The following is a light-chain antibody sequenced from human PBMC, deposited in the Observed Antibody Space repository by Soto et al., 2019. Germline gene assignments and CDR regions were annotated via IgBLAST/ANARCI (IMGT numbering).Light chain of an antibody. CDR2: AAS. J-gene: IGKJ1*01. CDR1: QGISSY. CDR3: LQYYSYPRT. Sequence: AIRMTQSPSSFSASTGDRVTITCRASQGISSYLAWYQQKPGKAPKLLIYAASTLQSGVPSRFSGSGSGTDITLSISCLQSDDFSTDYFLQYYSYPRTFGQGTKVEIK. V-gene: IGKV1-8*01.